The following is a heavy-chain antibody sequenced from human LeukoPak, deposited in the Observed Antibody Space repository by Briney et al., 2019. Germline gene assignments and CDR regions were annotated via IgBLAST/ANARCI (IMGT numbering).Heavy chain of an antibody. J-gene: IGHJ3*02. CDR1: GFTFSSYA. Sequence: PGGSLRLSCAASGFTFSSYAMNWVRQSPGKGLEWVSAISNSGDRTYYADSVKGRFTISRDNAKNSLYLQMNSLRAEDTAVYYCARATHYYGSGIDAFDIWGQGTMVTVSS. D-gene: IGHD3-10*01. CDR2: ISNSGDRT. V-gene: IGHV3-23*01. CDR3: ARATHYYGSGIDAFDI.